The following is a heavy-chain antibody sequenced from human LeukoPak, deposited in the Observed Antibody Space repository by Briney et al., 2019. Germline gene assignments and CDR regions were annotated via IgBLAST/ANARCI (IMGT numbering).Heavy chain of an antibody. CDR2: IYTSGST. CDR1: GGSISSYY. CDR3: ARDSSNGSGSYSWFDP. J-gene: IGHJ5*02. D-gene: IGHD3-10*01. V-gene: IGHV4-4*07. Sequence: SETLSLTCTVSGGSISSYYWSWIRQPAGKGLEWIGRIYTSGSTNYNPSLKSRVTMSVDTSKNQFSLKLSSVTAADTAVYYCARDSSNGSGSYSWFDPWGQGTLVTVSS.